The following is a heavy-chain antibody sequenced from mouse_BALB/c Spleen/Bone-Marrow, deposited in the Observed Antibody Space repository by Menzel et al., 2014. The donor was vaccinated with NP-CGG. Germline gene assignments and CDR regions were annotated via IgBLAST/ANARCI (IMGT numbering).Heavy chain of an antibody. CDR1: GYAFSSYN. CDR3: AKEARSRYYVLDN. J-gene: IGHJ4*01. Sequence: VQLKDSGPELVKPGASVKVSCKASGYAFSSYNMYWVRQSHGKSLEWIGYIDPYNGDTSYNQKFKGKATLTVDKSSSTAYMHLNSLTSEDSAVYYCAKEARSRYYVLDNWGQGTPVTVSS. CDR2: IDPYNGDT. V-gene: IGHV1S135*01.